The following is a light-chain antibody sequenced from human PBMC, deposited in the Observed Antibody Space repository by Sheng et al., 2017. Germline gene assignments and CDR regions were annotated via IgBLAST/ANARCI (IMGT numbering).Light chain of an antibody. CDR1: ESINNY. CDR2: RAS. J-gene: IGKJ2*01. V-gene: IGKV1-5*03. Sequence: DIQMTQSPSTLSASVGDRVTIACRASESINNYLAWFQQKPGRAPKLLIYRASRLETGVPWRFSGSGSGTDFSLTISSLQPDDVATYFCQQAVSFPYTFGQGTRLEIK. CDR3: QQAVSFPYT.